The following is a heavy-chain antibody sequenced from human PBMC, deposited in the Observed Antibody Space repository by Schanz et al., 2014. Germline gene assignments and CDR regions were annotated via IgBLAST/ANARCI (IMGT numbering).Heavy chain of an antibody. D-gene: IGHD2-15*01. J-gene: IGHJ4*02. CDR3: AREIPAGGHFDY. V-gene: IGHV3-23*01. Sequence: TASGFTFSSYAMSWVRQAPGKGLEWVSAISGSGGDTYYADSVKGRFTISRDNSKNTLYLRMISLRAEDTAMFYCAREIPAGGHFDYWGQGALVTVSS. CDR1: GFTFSSYA. CDR2: ISGSGGDT.